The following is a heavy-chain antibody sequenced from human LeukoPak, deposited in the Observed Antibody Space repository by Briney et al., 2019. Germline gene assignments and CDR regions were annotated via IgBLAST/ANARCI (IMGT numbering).Heavy chain of an antibody. V-gene: IGHV3-23*01. CDR3: AKGLFSSGITMVRGVILGPDLDTTLDY. CDR1: GFTFSSYA. D-gene: IGHD3-10*01. J-gene: IGHJ4*02. Sequence: PGRSLRLSCAASGFTFSSYAMRWGRHAPGQGQELVSAISVSCGSTSYADSVMGRFTISRDNSTNTLYLQMNSLRAEDTAVYYCAKGLFSSGITMVRGVILGPDLDTTLDYWGQGTLVTVSS. CDR2: ISVSCGST.